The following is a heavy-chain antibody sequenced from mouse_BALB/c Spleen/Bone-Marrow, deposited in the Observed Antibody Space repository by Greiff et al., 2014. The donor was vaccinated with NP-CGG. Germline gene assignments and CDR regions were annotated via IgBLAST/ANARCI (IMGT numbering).Heavy chain of an antibody. CDR1: GYTFTDYA. CDR3: ARSGRYGAYYAMDY. CDR2: ISTYYGDA. J-gene: IGHJ4*01. Sequence: VQLVESGAELVRPGVSVKISCKGSGYTFTDYAMHWVKQSPAKSLEWIGVISTYYGDASYNQKFKGKATMTVDKSSSTAYMELTRLTSEDSAIYYCARSGRYGAYYAMDYWGQGTSVTVSS. D-gene: IGHD2-14*01. V-gene: IGHV1S137*01.